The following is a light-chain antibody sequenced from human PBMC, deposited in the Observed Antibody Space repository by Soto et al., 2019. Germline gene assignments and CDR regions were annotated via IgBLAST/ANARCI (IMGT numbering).Light chain of an antibody. CDR1: QSVFYSINNENY. V-gene: IGKV4-1*01. CDR3: QQYYTVPYT. CDR2: WAS. J-gene: IGKJ2*01. Sequence: VMTQSPDSLAVSLGERATINCRSSQSVFYSINNENYLAWYQQKPGQPPKLLIYWASARESGVPDRFSGSGSGTDFTLTISSLQAEDVAVYYCQQYYTVPYTFGQGTKLEIK.